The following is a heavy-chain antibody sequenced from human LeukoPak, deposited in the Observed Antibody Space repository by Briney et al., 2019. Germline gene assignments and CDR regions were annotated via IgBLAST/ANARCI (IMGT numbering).Heavy chain of an antibody. CDR1: GFTFSNYA. V-gene: IGHV3-23*01. Sequence: GGSLRLSCAASGFTFSNYAVTWVRQAPGKGLEWVSAISGSGGSTYYADSVKGRFTISRDNSRNTLHLQMNSLRAEDTALYYCAKAHLPDYYYMDVWGKGTTVTVSS. CDR2: ISGSGGST. CDR3: AKAHLPDYYYMDV. J-gene: IGHJ6*03.